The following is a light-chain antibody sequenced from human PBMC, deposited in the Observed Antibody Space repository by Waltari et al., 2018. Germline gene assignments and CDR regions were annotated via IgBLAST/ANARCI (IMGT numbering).Light chain of an antibody. V-gene: IGKV3-20*01. J-gene: IGKJ1*01. CDR3: QNHGTLPAT. Sequence: EMVFTRTPGTPSLSPEERATLSCRASQSVGKYMVWYQQKPGQAPRLLIYDASTRATGIPDRFSGSGSGTDFSLTISRLEPEDFAVYYCQNHGTLPATFGQGTKVQ. CDR1: QSVGKY. CDR2: DAS.